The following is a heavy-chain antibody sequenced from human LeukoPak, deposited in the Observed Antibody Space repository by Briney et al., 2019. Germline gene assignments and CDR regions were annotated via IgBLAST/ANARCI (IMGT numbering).Heavy chain of an antibody. CDR1: GFTFSSYA. D-gene: IGHD3-22*01. CDR2: ISYDGSNK. Sequence: GGSLRLSCAASGFTFSSYAMHWVRQAPGKGLEWVAVISYDGSNKYYADSVKGRFTISRDNSKNTLYLQMNSLRAEDTAVYYCAKDSLGTMIVVVTGDYWGQGTLVTVSS. J-gene: IGHJ4*02. CDR3: AKDSLGTMIVVVTGDY. V-gene: IGHV3-30-3*01.